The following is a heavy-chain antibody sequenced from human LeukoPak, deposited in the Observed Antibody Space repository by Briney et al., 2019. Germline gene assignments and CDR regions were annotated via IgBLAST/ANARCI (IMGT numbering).Heavy chain of an antibody. J-gene: IGHJ4*02. CDR1: GFTFSSYS. D-gene: IGHD6-13*01. Sequence: GGSLRLSCAASGFTFSSYSMNWVRQAPGKGLEGDSSISSTTTYIFYADSVKGRFTISRDNAKNSLYLQMNSLRAEDTAVYYCARGIAAAGTSYYFDYWGQGTLVTVSS. V-gene: IGHV3-21*01. CDR3: ARGIAAAGTSYYFDY. CDR2: ISSTTTYI.